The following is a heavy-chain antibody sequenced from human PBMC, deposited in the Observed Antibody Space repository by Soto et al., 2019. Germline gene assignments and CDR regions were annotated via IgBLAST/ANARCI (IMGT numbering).Heavy chain of an antibody. CDR1: GGSISSGGYY. D-gene: IGHD3-16*01. V-gene: IGHV4-31*03. CDR3: ALRLGDPGRLYFDD. CDR2: IFYSGST. Sequence: QVQLQESGPGLVKPSQTLSLTCTVSGGSISSGGYYWSWIRQHPGKGLEWIGYIFYSGSTYYNPSLKSRVTIAVDTSKNQFSLKLSSVTAADTAVYYCALRLGDPGRLYFDDWGQGTLVTVSS. J-gene: IGHJ4*02.